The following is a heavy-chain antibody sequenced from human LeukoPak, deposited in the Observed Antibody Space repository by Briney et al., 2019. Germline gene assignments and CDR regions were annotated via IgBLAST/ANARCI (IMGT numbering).Heavy chain of an antibody. CDR2: ISSNGSST. V-gene: IGHV3-64D*06. CDR3: VKGGGAAVYNWFDP. D-gene: IGHD3-16*01. J-gene: IGHJ5*02. Sequence: PGGSLRLSCSASRFTFSSYAMHWVRQAPGKGLEYVSAISSNGSSTYYADSVKGRFTISRDNSKNTLYLQMSSLRAEDTAVYYCVKGGGAAVYNWFDPWGQGTLVTVSS. CDR1: RFTFSSYA.